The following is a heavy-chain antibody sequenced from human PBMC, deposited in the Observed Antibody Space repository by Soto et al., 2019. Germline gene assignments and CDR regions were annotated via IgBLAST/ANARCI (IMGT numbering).Heavy chain of an antibody. V-gene: IGHV3-21*01. J-gene: IGHJ3*02. CDR1: GFTFSSYS. Sequence: GGSLRLSCAASGFTFSSYSMNWVRQAPGKGLEWVSSISSSSSYIYYADSVKGRFTISRDNAKNSLYLQMNSLRAEDTAVYYCARGRGSSPPDAFDIWGQGTMVTVSS. D-gene: IGHD3-10*01. CDR2: ISSSSSYI. CDR3: ARGRGSSPPDAFDI.